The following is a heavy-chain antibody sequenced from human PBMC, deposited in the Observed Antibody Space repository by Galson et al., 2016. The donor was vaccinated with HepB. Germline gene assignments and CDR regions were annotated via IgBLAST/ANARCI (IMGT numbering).Heavy chain of an antibody. CDR2: ISYSGVT. CDR1: GGSIHLYY. V-gene: IGHV4-59*01. D-gene: IGHD3-10*01. J-gene: IGHJ4*02. Sequence: SETLSLTCVLSGGSIHLYYWSWIRQSPGKGLEWIGYISYSGVTKYNPSLEGRATISVDSTTDQFSLRLNAVTAAYTAVYPRAGVRNLMGRGAKAGPKYYFDSWGQGALVTVSS. CDR3: AGVRNLMGRGAKAGPKYYFDS.